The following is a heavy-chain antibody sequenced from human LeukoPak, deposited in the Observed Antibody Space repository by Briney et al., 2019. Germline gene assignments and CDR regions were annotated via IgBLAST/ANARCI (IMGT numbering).Heavy chain of an antibody. D-gene: IGHD1-26*01. J-gene: IGHJ4*02. V-gene: IGHV3-9*01. CDR3: AKDISGSGRYYFDY. CDR2: ISWNSGSI. CDR1: GFTFDDYA. Sequence: PGGSLRLSCAASGFTFDDYAMHWVRQAPGKGLGWVSGISWNSGSIGYADSVKGRFTISRDNAKNSLYLQMNSLRAEDTALYYCAKDISGSGRYYFDYWGQGTLVTVSS.